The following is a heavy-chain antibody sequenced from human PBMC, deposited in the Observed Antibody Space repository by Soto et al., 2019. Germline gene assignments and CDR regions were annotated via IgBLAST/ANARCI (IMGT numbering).Heavy chain of an antibody. CDR2: IYSGGST. J-gene: IGHJ3*02. Sequence: GGSLRLSCAASGFTVSSNYMSWVRQAPGKGLGWVSVIYSGGSTYYADSVKGRFTISRDNSKNTLYLQMNSLRAEDTAVYYCARDVRIAVAGTGVKDAFDIWGQGTMVTVSS. V-gene: IGHV3-66*01. CDR1: GFTVSSNY. CDR3: ARDVRIAVAGTGVKDAFDI. D-gene: IGHD6-19*01.